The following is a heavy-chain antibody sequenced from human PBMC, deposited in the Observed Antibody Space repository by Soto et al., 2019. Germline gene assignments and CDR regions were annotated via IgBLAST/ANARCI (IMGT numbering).Heavy chain of an antibody. CDR1: GFTFSSYA. CDR3: ARGQYDYDFWSGYDY. CDR2: ISYDGSNK. D-gene: IGHD3-3*01. J-gene: IGHJ4*02. V-gene: IGHV3-30-3*01. Sequence: QVQLVESGGGVVQPGRSLRLSCAASGFTFSSYAMHWVRQAPGKGLEWVAVISYDGSNKYYADSVKGRLTISRDNSKNTLYLQMNSLRAEDTAVYYCARGQYDYDFWSGYDYWGQGTLVTVSS.